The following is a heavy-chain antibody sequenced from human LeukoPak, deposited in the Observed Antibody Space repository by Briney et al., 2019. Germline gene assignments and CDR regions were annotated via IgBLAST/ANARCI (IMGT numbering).Heavy chain of an antibody. J-gene: IGHJ3*02. CDR1: GFTFSSYG. Sequence: PGGSLRLSCAASGFTFSSYGMHWVRQAPGKGLEWVAVISYDGSNKYYADSVKGRFTISRDNSKNTLYLQMNSLRAEDTAVYYCAKVIQGKGHAFDIWGQGTMVTVSS. D-gene: IGHD3-16*01. CDR3: AKVIQGKGHAFDI. CDR2: ISYDGSNK. V-gene: IGHV3-30*18.